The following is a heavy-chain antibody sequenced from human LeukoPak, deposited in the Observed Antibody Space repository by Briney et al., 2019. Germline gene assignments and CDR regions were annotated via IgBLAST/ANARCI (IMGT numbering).Heavy chain of an antibody. Sequence: GGSLRLSCAASGFTFSSYGMHWVRQAPGKGLEWVAVIWYDGSNQYYADDVKGRFTISRDNSKNTVYLQMNSLRAEDTAVYYCARGLWQQLVVLADAFDFWGQGTMVTV. CDR2: IWYDGSNQ. CDR1: GFTFSSYG. D-gene: IGHD6-13*01. J-gene: IGHJ3*01. CDR3: ARGLWQQLVVLADAFDF. V-gene: IGHV3-33*01.